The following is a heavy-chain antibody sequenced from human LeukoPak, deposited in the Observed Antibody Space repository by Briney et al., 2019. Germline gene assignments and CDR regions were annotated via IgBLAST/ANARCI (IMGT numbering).Heavy chain of an antibody. CDR2: FDPEDGET. Sequence: ASVKVSCKVSGYTLTELSMHWVRQAPGKGLEWMGGFDPEDGETIYAQKFQGRVTMTEDTSTDTAYMELSSLRSEDTAVYYCATVSMVAATRAYFDYWGQGTLVTVSS. V-gene: IGHV1-24*01. D-gene: IGHD2-15*01. CDR1: GYTLTELS. CDR3: ATVSMVAATRAYFDY. J-gene: IGHJ4*02.